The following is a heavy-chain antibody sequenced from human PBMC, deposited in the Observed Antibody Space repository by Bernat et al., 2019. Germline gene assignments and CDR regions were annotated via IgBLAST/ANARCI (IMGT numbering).Heavy chain of an antibody. J-gene: IGHJ6*02. CDR2: ISYDGSNK. CDR1: GFTFSSYA. D-gene: IGHD6-6*01. V-gene: IGHV3-30-3*01. CDR3: ARATFKGSSSSFSYCYGMDV. Sequence: QVQLVESGGGVVQPGRSLRLSCAASGFTFSSYAMHWVRQAPGKGLEWVAVISYDGSNKYYADSVKGRFTISRDNSKNTLYLQMNSLRAEDTAVYYCARATFKGSSSSFSYCYGMDVWGQGTTVTVSS.